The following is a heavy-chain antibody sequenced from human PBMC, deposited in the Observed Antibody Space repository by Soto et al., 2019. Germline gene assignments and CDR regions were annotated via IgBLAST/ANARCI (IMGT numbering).Heavy chain of an antibody. D-gene: IGHD2-15*01. V-gene: IGHV3-23*01. CDR1: GFTFSSYA. CDR2: ISGSGGST. Sequence: GSLRLSCAASGFTFSSYAMSWVRQAPGKGLEWVSAISGSGGSTYYADSVKGRFTISRDNSKNTLYLQMNSLRAEDTAVYNCAKGVEDIAFFECARDQCDGIDFWSQGSTVTVSS. J-gene: IGHJ6*02. CDR3: AKGVEDIAFFECARDQCDGIDF.